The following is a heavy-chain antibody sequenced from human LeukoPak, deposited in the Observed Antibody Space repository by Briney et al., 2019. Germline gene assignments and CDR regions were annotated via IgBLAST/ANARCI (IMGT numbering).Heavy chain of an antibody. V-gene: IGHV4-61*02. CDR2: LYTSGTT. D-gene: IGHD6-6*01. Sequence: SETLSLTCSVSGGSISSGSYYWSWIRQPAGKGLEWIGLLYTSGTTNYNPSLKSRVTISVDTSKNQFSLKLSTVTAADTAVYFCARVTREAARYWYFDLWGRGTLVTVSS. J-gene: IGHJ2*01. CDR1: GGSISSGSYY. CDR3: ARVTREAARYWYFDL.